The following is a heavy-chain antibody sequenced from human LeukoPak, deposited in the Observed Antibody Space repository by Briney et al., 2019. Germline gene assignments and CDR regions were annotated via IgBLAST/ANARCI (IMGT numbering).Heavy chain of an antibody. CDR2: IYPGDSST. CDR3: ARRRTRPEAFDL. CDR1: EYSFTNYW. V-gene: IGHV5-51*01. D-gene: IGHD1-14*01. J-gene: IGHJ3*01. Sequence: GVSLKISCKGSEYSFTNYWIGWVRQMPGKGLEWMGVIYPGDSSTRYSPSFQGQVTISADKSITTAYLQWSSLKASDTAMYYCARRRTRPEAFDLWGQGTMVTVSS.